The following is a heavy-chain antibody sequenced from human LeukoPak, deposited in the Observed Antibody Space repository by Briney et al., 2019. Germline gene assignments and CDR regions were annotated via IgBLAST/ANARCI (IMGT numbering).Heavy chain of an antibody. CDR2: IIPIFGTA. J-gene: IGHJ3*02. D-gene: IGHD3-22*01. V-gene: IGHV1-69*05. Sequence: SVKVSCKASGGTFSSYAISWVRQAPGQGLGWMGGIIPIFGTANYAQKFQGRVTITTDESTSTAYMELSSLRSEDTAVYYCATTLGRYYYDSSGPRDAFDIWGQGTMVTVSS. CDR1: GGTFSSYA. CDR3: ATTLGRYYYDSSGPRDAFDI.